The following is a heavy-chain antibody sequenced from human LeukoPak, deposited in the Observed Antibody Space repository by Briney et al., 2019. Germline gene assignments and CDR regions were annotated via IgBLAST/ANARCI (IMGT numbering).Heavy chain of an antibody. D-gene: IGHD3-3*01. CDR3: ASSITIFGVVINYYYYYMDV. Sequence: ASVKVSCKASGYTFTSYDINWVRQATGQGLEWMGWMNPNSGNTGYAQKFQGRVTITRNTSISTAYMELSSLRSEDTAVYYCASSITIFGVVINYYYYYMDVWGKGTTVTVSS. V-gene: IGHV1-8*03. J-gene: IGHJ6*03. CDR1: GYTFTSYD. CDR2: MNPNSGNT.